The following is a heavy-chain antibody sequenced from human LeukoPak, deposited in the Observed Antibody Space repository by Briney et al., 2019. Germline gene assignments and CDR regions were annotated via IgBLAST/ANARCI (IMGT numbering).Heavy chain of an antibody. CDR3: AREVFRYFDWLLAYNWFDP. CDR2: INHSGRT. CDR1: GGSFSDYY. D-gene: IGHD3-9*01. V-gene: IGHV4-34*01. J-gene: IGHJ5*02. Sequence: SETLSLTCAVYGGSFSDYYWSWIRQPPGKGLEWIGEINHSGRTNYNPSLKSRVTISVDTSKNQFSLKLSSVTAADTAVYYFAREVFRYFDWLLAYNWFDPWGQGTLVTVSS.